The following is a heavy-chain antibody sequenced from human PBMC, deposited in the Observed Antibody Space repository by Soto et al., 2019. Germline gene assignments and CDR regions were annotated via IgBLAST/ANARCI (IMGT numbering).Heavy chain of an antibody. CDR2: IIPIFGTA. D-gene: IGHD3-22*01. J-gene: IGHJ6*02. CDR1: GCTFSSYA. CDR3: ARDQGQIVVVSYYYYGMDV. V-gene: IGHV1-69*06. Sequence: SVKVSCKASGCTFSSYAISCVRQAPGQVLEWMGGIIPIFGTANYAQKFQGRVTITADKSTSTAYMELSSLRSEDTAVYYCARDQGQIVVVSYYYYGMDVWGQGTTVTVSS.